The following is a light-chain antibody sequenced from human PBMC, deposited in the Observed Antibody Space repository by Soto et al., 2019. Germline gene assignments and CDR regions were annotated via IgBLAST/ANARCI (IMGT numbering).Light chain of an antibody. J-gene: IGKJ1*01. CDR3: QQYGSSPWA. Sequence: EIVLTQSPGTLSLSPGDRAALSCRASETVSSDFLAWYQQKPGQAPRLLIYGASSRATGIPDRFSGRGSGTDFTLTISRLEPEDFAVYYCQQYGSSPWAFGPGTKVDI. V-gene: IGKV3-20*01. CDR1: ETVSSDF. CDR2: GAS.